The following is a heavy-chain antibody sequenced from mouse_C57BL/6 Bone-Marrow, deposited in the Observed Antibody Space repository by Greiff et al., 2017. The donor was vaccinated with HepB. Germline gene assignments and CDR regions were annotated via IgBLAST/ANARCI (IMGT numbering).Heavy chain of an antibody. CDR1: GYAFSSYW. J-gene: IGHJ1*03. V-gene: IGHV1-80*01. D-gene: IGHD2-4*01. CDR2: IYPGDGDT. CDR3: ARYYDYPYWYFDV. Sequence: QVQLKESGAELVKPGASVKISCKASGYAFSSYWMNWVKQRPGKGLEWIGQIYPGDGDTNYNGKFKGKATLTADKSSSTAYMQLSSLTSEDSAFYFWARYYDYPYWYFDVWGTGTTVTVSS.